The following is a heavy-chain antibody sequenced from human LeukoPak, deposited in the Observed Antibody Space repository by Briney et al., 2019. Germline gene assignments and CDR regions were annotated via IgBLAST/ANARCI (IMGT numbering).Heavy chain of an antibody. CDR1: GFTFSHYG. CDR3: AKAPVVVVSTFEY. V-gene: IGHV3-33*06. CDR2: IWSDATNQ. Sequence: GRSLRLSCEASGFTFSHYGMHWVRQAPGKGLEWVAVIWSDATNQFYADSVKGRFTISRDNSKNTLYLQMDSLRAEDTAVYYCAKAPVVVVSTFEYWGQGTVVTVSS. D-gene: IGHD2-21*01. J-gene: IGHJ4*02.